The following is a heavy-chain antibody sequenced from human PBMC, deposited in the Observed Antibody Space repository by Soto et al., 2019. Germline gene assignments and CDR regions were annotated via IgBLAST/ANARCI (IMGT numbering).Heavy chain of an antibody. CDR2: IHSSGSI. J-gene: IGHJ1*01. D-gene: IGHD3-22*01. V-gene: IGHV4-30-4*01. CDR3: ARDLDGLHDDTSGPFPRPG. CDR1: GGSISSDDYY. Sequence: SETLSLTCTVSGGSISSDDYYWSWIRQAPGRGLEWIGYIHSSGSIYYNPSLKSRATMPIDTAGNQFSLKVSSVTVADTAVYYCARDLDGLHDDTSGPFPRPGWGQGTLVTVSS.